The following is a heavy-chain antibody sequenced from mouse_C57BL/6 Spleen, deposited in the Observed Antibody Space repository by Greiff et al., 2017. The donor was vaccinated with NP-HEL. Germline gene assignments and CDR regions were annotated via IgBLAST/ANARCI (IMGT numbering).Heavy chain of an antibody. D-gene: IGHD4-1*01. CDR2: INPNYGTT. J-gene: IGHJ2*01. CDR1: GYTFTSYW. CDR3: ARWANWDERTFDY. V-gene: IGHV1-53*01. Sequence: QVQLQQSGTELVKPGASVKLSCKASGYTFTSYWMHWVKQRPGQGLEWIGNINPNYGTTSYNQKFKGKATLTVDQSSSTAYMQLNSLTSEDSAVYYCARWANWDERTFDYWGQGTTLTVSS.